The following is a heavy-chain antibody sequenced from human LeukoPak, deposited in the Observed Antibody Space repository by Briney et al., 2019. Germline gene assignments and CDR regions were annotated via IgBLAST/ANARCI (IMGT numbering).Heavy chain of an antibody. D-gene: IGHD6-19*01. CDR1: RFTFSSYA. J-gene: IGHJ4*02. CDR2: ISSDSIYI. CDR3: ARDLAGTALD. Sequence: GGSLRLSCAASRFTFSSYAMNWVRQAPGKGLEWVSSISSDSIYIYYADSVRGRFTISRDNAKDSLYLQMNSLRAEDTAVYYCARDLAGTALDWGQGTLVTVSS. V-gene: IGHV3-21*01.